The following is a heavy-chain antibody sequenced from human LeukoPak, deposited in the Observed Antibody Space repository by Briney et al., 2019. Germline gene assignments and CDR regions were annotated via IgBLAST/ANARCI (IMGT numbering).Heavy chain of an antibody. CDR2: INSDGSGT. Sequence: GGSLRLSCAASGFTLSSSWMHWVRQVPGKGLLWVSRINSDGSGTSYADSVKGRFTISRDNAKNTLYLQMNSLRVEDTAVYYCAREKTGNLYFDYWGQGTLVTVSS. V-gene: IGHV3-74*01. D-gene: IGHD7-27*01. CDR1: GFTLSSSW. J-gene: IGHJ4*02. CDR3: AREKTGNLYFDY.